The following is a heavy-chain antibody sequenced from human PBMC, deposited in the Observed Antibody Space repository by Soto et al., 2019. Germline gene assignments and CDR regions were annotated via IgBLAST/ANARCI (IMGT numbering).Heavy chain of an antibody. CDR3: ATWGGIAAAGIAWFDP. V-gene: IGHV1-24*01. Sequence: SVKVCSNVPRDTLTEISLHWLRQSPGKGLEWMGGFDPEDGETIYAQKFQGRVTMTEDTSTDTAYMELSSLRSEDTAVYYCATWGGIAAAGIAWFDPWGQGTLVTVSS. D-gene: IGHD6-13*01. CDR1: RDTLTEIS. CDR2: FDPEDGET. J-gene: IGHJ5*02.